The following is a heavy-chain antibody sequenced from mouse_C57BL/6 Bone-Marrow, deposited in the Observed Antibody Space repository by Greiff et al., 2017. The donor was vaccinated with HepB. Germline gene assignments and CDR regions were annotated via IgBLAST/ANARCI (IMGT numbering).Heavy chain of an antibody. D-gene: IGHD1-1*01. CDR2: IYPRSGNT. V-gene: IGHV1-81*01. CDR1: GYTFTSYG. J-gene: IGHJ1*03. Sequence: QVQLQQSGAELARPGASVKLSCKASGYTFTSYGISWVKQRTGQGLEWIGEIYPRSGNTYYNEKFKGKATLTADKSSSTAYMELRSLTSEDSAVYFCARRWVYYYGSKGYWYFDVWGTGTTVTVSS. CDR3: ARRWVYYYGSKGYWYFDV.